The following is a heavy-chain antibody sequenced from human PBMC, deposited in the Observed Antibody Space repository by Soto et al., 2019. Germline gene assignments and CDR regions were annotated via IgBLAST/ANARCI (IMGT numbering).Heavy chain of an antibody. D-gene: IGHD2-21*02. V-gene: IGHV4-34*01. CDR2: INHSGST. CDR1: GGSFSGYY. J-gene: IGHJ5*02. CDR3: ARDEKLESYCGGDCYPPYNWFDP. Sequence: SETLSLTCAVYGGSFSGYYWSWIRQPPGKGLEWIGEINHSGSTNYNPSLKSRVTISVDTSKNQFSLKLSSVTAADTAVYYCARDEKLESYCGGDCYPPYNWFDPWGQGTLVTVSS.